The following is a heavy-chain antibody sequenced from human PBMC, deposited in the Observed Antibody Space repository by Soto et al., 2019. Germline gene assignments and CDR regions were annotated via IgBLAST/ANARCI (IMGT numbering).Heavy chain of an antibody. J-gene: IGHJ4*02. Sequence: GESLKISCAASGFIFSSYAMNWVRQAPGKGLEWVSVISGSGDATYYADSVKGRFTISRDNSKNALYLQMNSLRAEDTALYYCAKGYMTQAKFDYWGQGTLVTVSS. CDR3: AKGYMTQAKFDY. V-gene: IGHV3-23*01. CDR2: ISGSGDAT. D-gene: IGHD5-12*01. CDR1: GFIFSSYA.